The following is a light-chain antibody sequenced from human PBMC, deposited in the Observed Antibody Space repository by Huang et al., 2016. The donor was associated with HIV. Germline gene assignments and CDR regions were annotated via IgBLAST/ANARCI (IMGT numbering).Light chain of an antibody. J-gene: IGKJ1*01. CDR3: QQYLSTPWT. Sequence: DIVMTQSPDLLAVSLGERATINCRSNQSVFHNSNTKHYVAWFQQTPRQPPKLLLYWTSIRASGVPDRFSGGGSGTEFTPTISNLQAADVAVYYCQQYLSTPWTFGQGTKVEIK. CDR2: WTS. CDR1: QSVFHNSNTKHY. V-gene: IGKV4-1*01.